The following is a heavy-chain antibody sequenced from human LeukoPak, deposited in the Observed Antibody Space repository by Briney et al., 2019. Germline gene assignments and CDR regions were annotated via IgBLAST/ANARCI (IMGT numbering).Heavy chain of an antibody. CDR1: GFTFSTYW. J-gene: IGHJ4*02. D-gene: IGHD5-24*01. Sequence: GGSLRLSCAASGFTFSTYWMHWVRQAPGKGLEWVSSISSSSSYIYYADSVKGRFTISRDNAKNSLYLQMNSLRAEDTAVYYCARGGDGYNNDYWGQGTLVTVSS. CDR2: ISSSSSYI. V-gene: IGHV3-21*01. CDR3: ARGGDGYNNDY.